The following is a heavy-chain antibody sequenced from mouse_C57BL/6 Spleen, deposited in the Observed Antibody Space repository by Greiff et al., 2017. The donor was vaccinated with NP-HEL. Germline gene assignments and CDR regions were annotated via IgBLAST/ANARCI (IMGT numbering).Heavy chain of an antibody. J-gene: IGHJ1*03. D-gene: IGHD1-1*01. V-gene: IGHV1-26*01. CDR3: ARWDSSPYWYFDV. CDR1: GYTFTDYY. Sequence: VQLQQSGPELVKPGASVKISCKASGYTFTDYYMNWVKQSHGKSLEWIGDINPNNGGTSYNQKFKGKATLTVDKSSSTAYMELRSLTSEDSAVYYCARWDSSPYWYFDVWGTGTTVTVSS. CDR2: INPNNGGT.